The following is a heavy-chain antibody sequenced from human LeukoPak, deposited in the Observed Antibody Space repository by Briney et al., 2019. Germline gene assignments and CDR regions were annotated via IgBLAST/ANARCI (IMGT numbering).Heavy chain of an antibody. V-gene: IGHV3-48*02. Sequence: PGGSLRLSCAASGFTFSNYWVHWVRQAPGKGLVWVSYISGGSSTIYYADSVKGRFTISRDNAKNSLYLQMNSLRDEDTAVYYCARPSVITSRQYYFDYWGQGTLVTVSS. CDR1: GFTFSNYW. CDR2: ISGGSSTI. CDR3: ARPSVITSRQYYFDY. D-gene: IGHD1-14*01. J-gene: IGHJ4*02.